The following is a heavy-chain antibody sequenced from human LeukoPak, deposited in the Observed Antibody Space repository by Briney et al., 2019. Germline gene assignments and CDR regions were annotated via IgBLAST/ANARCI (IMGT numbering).Heavy chain of an antibody. CDR3: ARLIGWSRFDP. CDR1: GFTFSSYG. J-gene: IGHJ5*02. D-gene: IGHD6-19*01. V-gene: IGHV3-33*01. Sequence: GGSLRLSCAASGFTFSSYGMHWVRQAPGKGLEWVALIWYDGSKQYYTDSVKGRFTISRDNSKNTLHLQMNSLRAEDTAVFYCARLIGWSRFDPWGQGALVTVSS. CDR2: IWYDGSKQ.